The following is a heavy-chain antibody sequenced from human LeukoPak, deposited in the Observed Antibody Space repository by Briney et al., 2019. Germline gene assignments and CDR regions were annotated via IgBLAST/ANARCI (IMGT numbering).Heavy chain of an antibody. CDR1: GGTFTSYG. Sequence: ASVNVSCKASGGTFTSYGFSWVRQAPGQGLEWMGGIIPIFGTANYAQKFQGRVTITADKSTSTAYMELSSLRSEDTAVYYCARAAFLMATPFDYWGQGTLVTVSS. CDR3: ARAAFLMATPFDY. J-gene: IGHJ4*02. CDR2: IIPIFGTA. V-gene: IGHV1-69*06. D-gene: IGHD5-24*01.